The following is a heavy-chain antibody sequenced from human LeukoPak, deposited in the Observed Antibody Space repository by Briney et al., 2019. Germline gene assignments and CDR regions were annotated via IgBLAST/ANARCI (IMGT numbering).Heavy chain of an antibody. Sequence: GGSLRLSCAASGFTFSSYGMSWVRQAPGKGLEWVSAISGSGGSTYYADSVKGRFTISRDNSKNTLYLQMNSLRAEDTAVYYCAKAVGLYYGSGYGRVYWGQGTLVTVSS. D-gene: IGHD3-10*01. J-gene: IGHJ4*02. CDR3: AKAVGLYYGSGYGRVY. CDR1: GFTFSSYG. V-gene: IGHV3-23*01. CDR2: ISGSGGST.